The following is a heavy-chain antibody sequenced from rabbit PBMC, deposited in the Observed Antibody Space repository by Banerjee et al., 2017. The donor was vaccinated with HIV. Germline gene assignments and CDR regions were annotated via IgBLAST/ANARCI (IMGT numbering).Heavy chain of an antibody. CDR2: IGTSSGTT. D-gene: IGHD5-1*01. J-gene: IGHJ4*01. Sequence: EESGGGLIQPEGSLTLTCTASGFSFSSTYWICWVRQAPGKGLELIACIGTSSGTTWYATWATGRFTISETSSTTVTLQMTSLTVADTATYFCARSLYDNGSGFNLWGPGTLVTVS. CDR1: GFSFSSTYW. CDR3: ARSLYDNGSGFNL. V-gene: IGHV1S45*01.